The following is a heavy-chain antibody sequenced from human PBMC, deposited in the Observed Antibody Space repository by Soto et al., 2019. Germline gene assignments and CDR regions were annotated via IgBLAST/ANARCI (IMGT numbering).Heavy chain of an antibody. Sequence: ASVKVSCKASGYTFTGYYMHWVRQAPGQGLEWMGWINPNSGGTNYAQKFQGWVTMTRDTSISTAYMELSRLRSDDTAVYYCAREGTLGIAVAGTGDYYYGMDVWGQGTTVTVSS. CDR1: GYTFTGYY. V-gene: IGHV1-2*04. CDR3: AREGTLGIAVAGTGDYYYGMDV. CDR2: INPNSGGT. D-gene: IGHD6-19*01. J-gene: IGHJ6*02.